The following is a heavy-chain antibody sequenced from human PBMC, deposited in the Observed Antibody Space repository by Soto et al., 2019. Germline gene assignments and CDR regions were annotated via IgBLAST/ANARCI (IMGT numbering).Heavy chain of an antibody. CDR2: IIPIFGTA. D-gene: IGHD3-22*01. Sequence: ASVKVSCKASGGTFNNYALSWVRQAPGQGLEWMGGIIPIFGTANYAQKFQGRVTITADESTSTAYMELSSLRSEDTAVYYCARRRYYDSSGFWFDPWGQGTLVTVSS. V-gene: IGHV1-69*13. CDR1: GGTFNNYA. CDR3: ARRRYYDSSGFWFDP. J-gene: IGHJ5*02.